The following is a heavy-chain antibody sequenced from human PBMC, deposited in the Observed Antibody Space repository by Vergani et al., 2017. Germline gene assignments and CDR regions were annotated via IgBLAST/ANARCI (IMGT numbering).Heavy chain of an antibody. CDR3: AKAGIAAAGRGLLDV. D-gene: IGHD6-13*01. V-gene: IGHV3-23*04. Sequence: EVQLVESGGGLVQPGGSLRLSCAASGFTVSSNYMSWVRQAPGKGLEWVSAISGSGGSTYYADSVKGRFTISRDNSKNTLYLQMNSLRAEDTAVYYCAKAGIAAAGRGLLDVWGKGTTVTVSS. CDR1: GFTVSSNY. CDR2: ISGSGGST. J-gene: IGHJ6*04.